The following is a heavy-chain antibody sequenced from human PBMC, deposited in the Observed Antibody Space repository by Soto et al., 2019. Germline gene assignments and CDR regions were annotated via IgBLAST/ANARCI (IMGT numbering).Heavy chain of an antibody. CDR3: ARPLYGSGSVWFDP. V-gene: IGHV3-7*03. Sequence: GSLRLSCSASGFTFSGYWMTGVRQSPGKGLEWVANIKEDGSEKYYVDSVKGRFTISRDNPKNSLYLQMNSLRADDTAVYYCARPLYGSGSVWFDPWGQGTLATVSS. D-gene: IGHD3-10*01. CDR2: IKEDGSEK. CDR1: GFTFSGYW. J-gene: IGHJ5*02.